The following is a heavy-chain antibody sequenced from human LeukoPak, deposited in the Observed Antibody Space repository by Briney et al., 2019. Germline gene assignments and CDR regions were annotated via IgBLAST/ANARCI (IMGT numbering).Heavy chain of an antibody. D-gene: IGHD2-2*02. J-gene: IGHJ6*03. CDR3: ARGLYQYQLLYGDEHYYYMDV. V-gene: IGHV4-61*08. CDR1: GGSISSGGYS. CDR2: IYYSGST. Sequence: PSETLSLTCAVSGGSISSGGYSWSWIRQPPGKGLEWIGYIYYSGSTNYNPSLKSRVTISVDTSKNQFSLKLSSVTAADTAVYYCARGLYQYQLLYGDEHYYYMDVWGKGTTVTVSS.